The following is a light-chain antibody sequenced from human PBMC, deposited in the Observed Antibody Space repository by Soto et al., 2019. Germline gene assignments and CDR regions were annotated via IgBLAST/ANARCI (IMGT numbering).Light chain of an antibody. V-gene: IGKV3-11*01. CDR1: QSVSSY. J-gene: IGKJ5*01. Sequence: EIVLTQSPATLSLSPGERATLSCRASQSVSSYLAWYQQKPGQSPRLLIYDASNRATGIPARFSGSGSGTDFTVTISSLEPEDFAVYYCQQRINWPITGGQGTRLEIK. CDR3: QQRINWPIT. CDR2: DAS.